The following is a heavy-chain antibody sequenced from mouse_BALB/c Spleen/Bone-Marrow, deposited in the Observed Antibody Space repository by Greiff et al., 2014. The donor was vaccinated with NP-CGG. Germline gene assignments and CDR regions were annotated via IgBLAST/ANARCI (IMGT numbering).Heavy chain of an antibody. J-gene: IGHJ4*01. V-gene: IGHV1-87*01. CDR1: GYTFTSYW. CDR2: IYPGDGDT. Sequence: VKLVESGAELARPGASVKLSCKASGYTFTSYWMQWVKQRPGQGLEWIGAIYPGDGDTRYTQKFKGKATLTADKSSSTAYMQLSSLASEDSAVYYCARYYYAMDYWGQGTSVTVSS. CDR3: ARYYYAMDY.